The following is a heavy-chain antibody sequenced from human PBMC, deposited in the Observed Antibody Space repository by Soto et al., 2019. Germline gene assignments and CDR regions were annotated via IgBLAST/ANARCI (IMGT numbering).Heavy chain of an antibody. Sequence: EVQLVESGGGLIQPGGSLKLSCAASGFTVGNNSMSWVRQAPGKGLEWVSLIYSTGTTKYADSVKGRFTVSRDNAKNTLYLQMYSLRAEDTAVYYCAKDGRGSGSHYNSFGYWGQGTLVTVSS. V-gene: IGHV3-53*01. CDR3: AKDGRGSGSHYNSFGY. J-gene: IGHJ4*02. CDR2: IYSTGTT. D-gene: IGHD3-10*01. CDR1: GFTVGNNS.